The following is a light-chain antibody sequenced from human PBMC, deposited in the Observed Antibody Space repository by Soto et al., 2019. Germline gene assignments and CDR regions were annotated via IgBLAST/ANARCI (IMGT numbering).Light chain of an antibody. CDR1: SSDVGGYNY. Sequence: QSVLTQPASVSGSPGQSITISCTGTSSDVGGYNYVSWYQQDPGTAPKLLIYGVSNRPSGVSSRFSGSKSGNTASLTISGLQAEDEADYYCSSYTSISTFVFGTGTKVTVL. J-gene: IGLJ1*01. CDR3: SSYTSISTFV. V-gene: IGLV2-14*01. CDR2: GVS.